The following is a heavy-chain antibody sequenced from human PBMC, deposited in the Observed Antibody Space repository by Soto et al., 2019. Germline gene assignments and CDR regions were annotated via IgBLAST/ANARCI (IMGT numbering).Heavy chain of an antibody. V-gene: IGHV4-34*01. J-gene: IGHJ6*02. CDR1: GGSFSGYY. D-gene: IGHD2-15*01. CDR2: INHSGST. Sequence: QVQLQQWGAGLLKPSETLSLTCAVYGGSFSGYYWSWIRQPPGKGLEWIGEINHSGSTNYNPSLKSRVTISVDTSKNQFSLKLSSVTAADTAVYYCARHKSRGYCSGGSCYYYYYYGMDVWGQGTTVTVSS. CDR3: ARHKSRGYCSGGSCYYYYYYGMDV.